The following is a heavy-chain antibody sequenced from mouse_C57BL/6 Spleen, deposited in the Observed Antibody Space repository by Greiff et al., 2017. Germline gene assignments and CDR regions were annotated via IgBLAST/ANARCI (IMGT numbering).Heavy chain of an antibody. CDR2: INPNNGGT. D-gene: IGHD2-4*01. CDR3: ARSAYDFYYFDY. V-gene: IGHV1-26*01. J-gene: IGHJ2*01. Sequence: EVQLQQSGPELVKPGASVKISCKASGYTFTDYYMNWVKQSHGKSLEWIGDINPNNGGTSYNQKFKGKATLTVDKSSSTAYMELRSLTSEDSAVYYCARSAYDFYYFDYWGQGTTLTVSS. CDR1: GYTFTDYY.